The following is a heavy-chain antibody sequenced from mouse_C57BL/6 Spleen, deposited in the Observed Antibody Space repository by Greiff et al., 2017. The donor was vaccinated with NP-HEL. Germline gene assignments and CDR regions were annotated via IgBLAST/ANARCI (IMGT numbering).Heavy chain of an antibody. Sequence: EVQLQQSGPELVKPGASVKISCKASGYTFTDYYMNWVKQSHGKSLEWIGDINPNNGGTSYNQKFKGKATLTVDKSSSTAYMELRSLTSEDSAVYYCARRRLRHFAYWGQGTLVTVSA. V-gene: IGHV1-26*01. CDR2: INPNNGGT. D-gene: IGHD2-4*01. J-gene: IGHJ3*01. CDR3: ARRRLRHFAY. CDR1: GYTFTDYY.